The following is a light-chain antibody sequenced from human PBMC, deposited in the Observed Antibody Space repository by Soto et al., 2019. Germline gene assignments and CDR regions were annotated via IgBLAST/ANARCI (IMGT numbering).Light chain of an antibody. CDR1: QDIRND. Sequence: DIQMTQAPSSLSASVGDTVTITCRASQDIRNDLGWYQQKPGMAPKRLIYAATNLQRGVPSRFIGSGSGSPFTLTIAGLQPEDFATYYCLQHNVYPLTFGGGTKVEIK. CDR3: LQHNVYPLT. CDR2: AAT. V-gene: IGKV1-17*01. J-gene: IGKJ4*01.